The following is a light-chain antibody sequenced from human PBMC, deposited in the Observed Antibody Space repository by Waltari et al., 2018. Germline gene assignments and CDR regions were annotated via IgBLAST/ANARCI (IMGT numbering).Light chain of an antibody. CDR1: KLGDKY. CDR2: QDS. CDR3: QAWDSTHYV. V-gene: IGLV3-1*01. J-gene: IGLJ1*01. Sequence: SYELTQPPSVSVSPGQTASITCSGDKLGDKYACWYQQKPGQSPVVVIYQDSKRPPGIPERFSGSKAGNTATLTISGTQAMDEADYYCQAWDSTHYVFGTGTKVTVL.